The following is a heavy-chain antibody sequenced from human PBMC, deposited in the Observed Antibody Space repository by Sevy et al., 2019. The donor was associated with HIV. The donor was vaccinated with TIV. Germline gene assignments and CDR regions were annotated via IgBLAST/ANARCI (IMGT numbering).Heavy chain of an antibody. D-gene: IGHD6-6*01. CDR2: MNPNSGNT. CDR1: GYTFTSYD. V-gene: IGHV1-8*01. CDR3: AMTPGKGIAARPNRNYYYYGMDV. Sequence: ASVKVSCKASGYTFTSYDINWLRQATGQGLEWMGWMNPNSGNTGYEQKFQGRVTMTRNTSISTAYMELSSLRSEDTAVYYCAMTPGKGIAARPNRNYYYYGMDVWGQGTTVTVSS. J-gene: IGHJ6*02.